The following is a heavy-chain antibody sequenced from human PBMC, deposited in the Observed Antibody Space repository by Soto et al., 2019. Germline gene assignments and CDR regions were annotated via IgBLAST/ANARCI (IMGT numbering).Heavy chain of an antibody. CDR1: GYSFTSYW. J-gene: IGHJ3*02. CDR2: IYPGDSDT. Sequence: GESLKISCKGSGYSFTSYWIGWVRQMPGKGLEWMGIIYPGDSDTRYSPSFQGQVTISADKSISTAYLQWSSLKASDTAMYYCARHLESGTTNDAFDIWGQGTMVTVSS. V-gene: IGHV5-51*01. D-gene: IGHD1-7*01. CDR3: ARHLESGTTNDAFDI.